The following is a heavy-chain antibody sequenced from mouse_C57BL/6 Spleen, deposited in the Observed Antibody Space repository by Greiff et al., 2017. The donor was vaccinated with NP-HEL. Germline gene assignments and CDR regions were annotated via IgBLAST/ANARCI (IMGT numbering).Heavy chain of an antibody. Sequence: EVQRVESGGGLVKPGGSLKLSCAASGFTFSDYGMHWVRQAPAKGLDWVAYISSGSSTIYYADTVKGRFTNSRDNAKNTLFQQKTSLRSEDTAMYYCARRNYYGSSGYAMDYWGQGTSVTVSS. CDR1: GFTFSDYG. CDR3: ARRNYYGSSGYAMDY. D-gene: IGHD1-1*01. J-gene: IGHJ4*01. CDR2: ISSGSSTI. V-gene: IGHV5-17*01.